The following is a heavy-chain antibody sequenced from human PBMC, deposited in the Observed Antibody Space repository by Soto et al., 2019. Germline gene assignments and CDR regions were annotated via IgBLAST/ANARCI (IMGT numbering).Heavy chain of an antibody. D-gene: IGHD3-10*01. CDR1: GGSFSGYY. Sequence: SETLSLTCAVYGGSFSGYYWSWIRQPPGKGLEWIGEINHSGCTNYNPSLKSRVTISVDTSKNQFSLKLSSVTAADTAVYYCARLVRYYGSGSYYLAEAPVVNAFDIWGQGTMVTVSS. CDR2: INHSGCT. CDR3: ARLVRYYGSGSYYLAEAPVVNAFDI. J-gene: IGHJ3*02. V-gene: IGHV4-34*01.